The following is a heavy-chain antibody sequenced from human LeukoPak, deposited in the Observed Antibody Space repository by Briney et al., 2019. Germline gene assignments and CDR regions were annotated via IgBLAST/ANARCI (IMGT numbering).Heavy chain of an antibody. CDR3: ARAGYCSGGSCYGSDY. D-gene: IGHD2-15*01. V-gene: IGHV3-30-3*01. CDR1: GFTFSGYA. J-gene: IGHJ4*02. CDR2: ISSDGSLE. Sequence: GGSLRLSCSASGFTFSGYAMHWVRQAPGKGLEWLAVISSDGSLEYYADSVKGRFTISRDNSKNTLYLQMDSLSAEDTAVYYCARAGYCSGGSCYGSDYWGQGTLVSVSS.